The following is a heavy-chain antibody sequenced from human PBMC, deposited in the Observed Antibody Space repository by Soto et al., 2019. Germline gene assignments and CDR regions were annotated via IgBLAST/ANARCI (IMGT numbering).Heavy chain of an antibody. V-gene: IGHV4-39*07. CDR1: GGSISSSSYY. CDR3: ARDPGHYRGSYYYYYGMDV. CDR2: IYYSGST. J-gene: IGHJ6*02. Sequence: SQTLSLTCTVSGGSISSSSYYWGWIRQPPGKGLEWIGSIYYSGSTYYNPSLKSRVTISVDTSKNQFSLKLSSVTAADTAVYYCARDPGHYRGSYYYYYGMDVWGQGTTVTVSS. D-gene: IGHD1-26*01.